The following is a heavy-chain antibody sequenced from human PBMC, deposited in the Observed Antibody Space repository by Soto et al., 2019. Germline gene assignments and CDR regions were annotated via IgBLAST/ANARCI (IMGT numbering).Heavy chain of an antibody. Sequence: RDSVKVSCKASGGTFSSYAISWVRQAPGQGLEWMGGIIPIFGTAYYAQKFQGRVTITADESTSTAYMELSSLRSEDTAVYYCARGSRLGSYGMDVWGQGTRVTVSS. V-gene: IGHV1-69*13. CDR2: IIPIFGTA. CDR3: ARGSRLGSYGMDV. D-gene: IGHD3-22*01. CDR1: GGTFSSYA. J-gene: IGHJ6*02.